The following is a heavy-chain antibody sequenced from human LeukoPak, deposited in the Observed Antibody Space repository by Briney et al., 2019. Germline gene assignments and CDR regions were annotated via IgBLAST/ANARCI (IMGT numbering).Heavy chain of an antibody. CDR3: ASPYSSRWYELCY. CDR2: ISSSSSYI. D-gene: IGHD6-13*01. V-gene: IGHV3-21*01. Sequence: GSLRLSCAASGFTFSSYSMNWVRQAPGKGLEWVSSISSSSSYIYYADSVKGRFTISRDNAKNSLYLQMNSLRAEDTAVYYCASPYSSRWYELCYWGQGTLVTVSS. CDR1: GFTFSSYS. J-gene: IGHJ4*02.